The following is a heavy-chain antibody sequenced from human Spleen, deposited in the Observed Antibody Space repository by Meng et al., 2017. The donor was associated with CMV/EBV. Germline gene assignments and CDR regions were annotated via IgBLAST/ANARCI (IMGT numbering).Heavy chain of an antibody. V-gene: IGHV3-21*01. CDR3: ARGMQLGRYYFDY. D-gene: IGHD7-27*01. CDR2: ISSSSYI. J-gene: IGHJ4*02. Sequence: GGSLRLSCAASGFIFSSYSMNWVRKAPGKGLEWVSSISSSSYIYDADSVNGRFNISRDNAKNSLYLQMNSLRAEDTSVYYCARGMQLGRYYFDYWGQGTLVTVSS. CDR1: GFIFSSYS.